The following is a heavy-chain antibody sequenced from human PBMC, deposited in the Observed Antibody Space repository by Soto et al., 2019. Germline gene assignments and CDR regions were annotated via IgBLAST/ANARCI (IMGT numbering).Heavy chain of an antibody. D-gene: IGHD3-10*01. V-gene: IGHV3-53*01. Sequence: GSLRLSCAASGFTVSSNYMSWVRQAPGKGLEWVSVIYSGGSTYYADSVKGRFTISRDNSKNTLYLQMSSLRAEDTAVYFCARDPSHGSGSYLDYWGQGALVTVSS. CDR2: IYSGGST. CDR1: GFTVSSNY. CDR3: ARDPSHGSGSYLDY. J-gene: IGHJ4*02.